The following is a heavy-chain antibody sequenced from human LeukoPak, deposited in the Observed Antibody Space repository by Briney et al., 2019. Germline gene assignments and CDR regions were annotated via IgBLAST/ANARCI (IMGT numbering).Heavy chain of an antibody. J-gene: IGHJ5*02. CDR1: GFTFSSYR. CDR2: ISSSSSTI. CDR3: ARVSEIVVVPAAFDP. D-gene: IGHD2-2*01. Sequence: GGSLRLSCAASGFTFSSYRMNWVRQAPGKGLEWVSYISSSSSTIYYADSVKGRFTISRDNAKNSLYLQMNSLRAEDTAVYYCARVSEIVVVPAAFDPWGQGTLVTVSS. V-gene: IGHV3-48*01.